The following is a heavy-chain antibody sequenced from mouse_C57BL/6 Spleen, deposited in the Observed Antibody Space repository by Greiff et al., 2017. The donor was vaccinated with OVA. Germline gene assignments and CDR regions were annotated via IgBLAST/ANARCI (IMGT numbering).Heavy chain of an antibody. CDR2: ISDGGSYT. V-gene: IGHV5-4*01. J-gene: IGHJ3*01. CDR3: ARDGYPWFAY. D-gene: IGHD2-2*01. CDR1: GFTFSSYA. Sequence: EVKLMESGGGLVKPGGSLKLSCAASGFTFSSYAMSFVRQTPDKRLAWVATISDGGSYTYYPDNVKGRFTISRDNAKNNLYLQMSHLKSEDTAMYYCARDGYPWFAYGGQGTLVTVSA.